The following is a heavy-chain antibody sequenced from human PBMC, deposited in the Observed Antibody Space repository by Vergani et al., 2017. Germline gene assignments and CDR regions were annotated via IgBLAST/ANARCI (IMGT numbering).Heavy chain of an antibody. D-gene: IGHD5-12*01. CDR3: ARGGGQGYSGYDSLYPFDY. V-gene: IGHV4-30-2*01. CDR1: GGSISSGGYS. J-gene: IGHJ4*02. Sequence: QVQLQESGPGLVKPPGTLSLTCAVSGGSISSGGYSWSWIRQPPGKGLEWIGYIYHSGSTYYNPSLKSRVTISVDRSKNQFSLKLSSVTAADTAVYYCARGGGQGYSGYDSLYPFDYWGQGTLVTVSS. CDR2: IYHSGST.